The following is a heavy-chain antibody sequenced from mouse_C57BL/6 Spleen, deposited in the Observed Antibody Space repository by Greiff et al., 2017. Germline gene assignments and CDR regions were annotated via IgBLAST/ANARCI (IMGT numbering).Heavy chain of an antibody. CDR1: GYTFTSYW. V-gene: IGHV1-50*01. J-gene: IGHJ2*01. CDR3: ASSDY. Sequence: QVQLQPSGAELVKPGASVKLSCKASGYTFTSYWMQWVKQRPGQGLEWIGEIDPSDSYTNYNQKFKGKATLTVDTSSSTAYMQLSSLTSEDSAVYYCASSDYWGQGTTLTVSS. CDR2: IDPSDSYT.